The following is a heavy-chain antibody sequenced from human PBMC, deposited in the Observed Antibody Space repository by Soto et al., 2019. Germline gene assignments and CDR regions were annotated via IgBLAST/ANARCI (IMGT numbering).Heavy chain of an antibody. CDR3: ARHPGYYDILTGYTTYYFDY. Sequence: SETLSLTCAVSGGSIGTYYWSWIRQPPGKGLEWIGYIYYRGNTDYNPSLKSRVTISLDTPKNQFSLKLSSVTAADTAVYYCARHPGYYDILTGYTTYYFDYWGQGILVTVSS. CDR1: GGSIGTYY. J-gene: IGHJ4*02. V-gene: IGHV4-59*08. CDR2: IYYRGNT. D-gene: IGHD3-9*01.